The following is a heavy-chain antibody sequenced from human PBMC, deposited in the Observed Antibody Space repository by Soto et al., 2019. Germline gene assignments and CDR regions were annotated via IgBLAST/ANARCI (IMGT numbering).Heavy chain of an antibody. V-gene: IGHV1-3*01. CDR2: INAGNGNT. CDR1: GYTFTSYA. J-gene: IGHJ4*02. CDR3: ASSTGVRGVIRYFDY. Sequence: ASVKVSCKASGYTFTSYAMHWVRQAPGQRLEWMGWINAGNGNTKYSQKFQGRVTITRDTSASTAYMELSSLRSEDTAVYYCASSTGVRGVIRYFDYWGQGTLVTVSS. D-gene: IGHD3-10*01.